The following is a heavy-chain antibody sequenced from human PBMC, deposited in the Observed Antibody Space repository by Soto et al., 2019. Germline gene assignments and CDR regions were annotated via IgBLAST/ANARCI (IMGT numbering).Heavy chain of an antibody. CDR1: GFTFSDYY. Sequence: PGGSLRLSCAASGFTFSDYYMSWIRQAPGKGLEWVSYISSSGSTIYYADSVKGRFTISRDNAKNSLYLQMNSLRAEDTAVYYCASFTYYYGSGSFQGSAFDPWGQGTLVTVSS. V-gene: IGHV3-11*01. J-gene: IGHJ5*02. CDR2: ISSSGSTI. CDR3: ASFTYYYGSGSFQGSAFDP. D-gene: IGHD3-10*01.